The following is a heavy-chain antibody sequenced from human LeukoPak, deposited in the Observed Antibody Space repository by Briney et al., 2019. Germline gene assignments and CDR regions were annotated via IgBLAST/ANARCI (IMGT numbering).Heavy chain of an antibody. CDR3: AREYCSSSSCYSADY. D-gene: IGHD2-2*01. V-gene: IGHV1-3*01. Sequence: ASVKVSCKASGYTFTSYAMHWVRQAPGHRLEWMGWINAGNGNTKYSQKFQGRVTMTTDTSTSTAYMELRSLRFDDTAVYYCAREYCSSSSCYSADYWGQGTLVTVSS. CDR2: INAGNGNT. CDR1: GYTFTSYA. J-gene: IGHJ4*02.